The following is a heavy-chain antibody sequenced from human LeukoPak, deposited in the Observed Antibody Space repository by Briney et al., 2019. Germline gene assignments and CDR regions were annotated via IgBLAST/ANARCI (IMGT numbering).Heavy chain of an antibody. CDR2: LSYDGKNE. CDR1: GFIFSGCT. V-gene: IGHV3-30*18. D-gene: IGHD2-15*01. J-gene: IGHJ4*02. CDR3: VKDSGGSVPEH. Sequence: PGGSLRLSCAASGFIFSGCTMHWVRQAPGKGLEWVAVLSYDGKNEYYGDSLKDRFTISRDNSKDTLYLQVNSLRHEDAAVYYCVKDSGGSVPEHWGQGTLVTVSS.